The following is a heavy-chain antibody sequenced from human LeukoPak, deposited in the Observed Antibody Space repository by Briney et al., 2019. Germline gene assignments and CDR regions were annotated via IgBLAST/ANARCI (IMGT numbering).Heavy chain of an antibody. CDR2: IYHSGST. V-gene: IGHV4-4*02. CDR1: GGSISSSNW. CDR3: ARVSSGSYYFDY. Sequence: SSETLSLTCAVSGGSISSSNWWSWVRQPPGKGLEWIGEIYHSGSTNYNPSLGSRVTISVDKSKNQFSLKLSSVSAADTAVFYCARVSSGSYYFDYWGQGTLVTVSS. J-gene: IGHJ4*02. D-gene: IGHD1-26*01.